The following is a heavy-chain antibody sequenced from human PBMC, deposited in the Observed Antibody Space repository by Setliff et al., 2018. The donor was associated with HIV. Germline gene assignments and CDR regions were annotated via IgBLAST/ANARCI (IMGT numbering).Heavy chain of an antibody. D-gene: IGHD1-7*01. V-gene: IGHV3-21*01. CDR3: AREGITGTTLHPY. CDR2: ISSSGTYI. J-gene: IGHJ4*02. Sequence: PGGSLRLSCAASGFNFNTYSMNWVRQAPGRGLESVASISSSGTYIYYADSVQGRFTISRDNSKNSLYLQMNTLRAEDTAVYYCAREGITGTTLHPYWGQGTLVTVSS. CDR1: GFNFNTYS.